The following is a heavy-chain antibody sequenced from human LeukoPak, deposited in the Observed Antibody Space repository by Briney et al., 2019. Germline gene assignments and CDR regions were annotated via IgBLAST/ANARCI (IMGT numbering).Heavy chain of an antibody. D-gene: IGHD6-6*01. CDR1: GGSFSGYY. CDR3: ARDGELVLDAFDI. V-gene: IGHV4-34*01. CDR2: INHSGST. Sequence: SETLSLTCAVYGGSFSGYYWSWIRQPPGKGLEWIGEINHSGSTNYNPSLKSRVTISVDTSKNQFSLKLSSVTAADTAVYYCARDGELVLDAFDIWGQGTMVTVSS. J-gene: IGHJ3*02.